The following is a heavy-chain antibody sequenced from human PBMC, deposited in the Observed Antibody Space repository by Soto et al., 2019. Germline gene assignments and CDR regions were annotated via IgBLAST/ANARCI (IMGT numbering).Heavy chain of an antibody. D-gene: IGHD3-22*01. J-gene: IGHJ4*02. CDR2: IYYSGST. CDR1: GGSISGSSYY. CDR3: ARSSAVITTLDYFDY. Sequence: SETLSLTCTVSGGSISGSSYYWGWIRQPPGKGLEWIGSIYYSGSTYYNPSLKSRVTISVDTSKNQFSLKLSSVTAADTAVYYCARSSAVITTLDYFDYWGQGTQVTVS. V-gene: IGHV4-39*01.